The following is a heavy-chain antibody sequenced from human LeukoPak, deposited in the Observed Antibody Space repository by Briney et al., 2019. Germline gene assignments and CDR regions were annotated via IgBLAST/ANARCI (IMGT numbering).Heavy chain of an antibody. Sequence: ASVKVSCKASGYTFTGYYIHWVRQAPGQGLEWMGWINPNSGGTNYAQKFQGRVTMTRDTSISTAYMELSRLRSDDTAVYYCARVMDTGYGGKLLGYYYYMDVWGKGTTVTVSS. J-gene: IGHJ6*03. CDR1: GYTFTGYY. D-gene: IGHD4/OR15-4a*01. CDR2: INPNSGGT. V-gene: IGHV1-2*02. CDR3: ARVMDTGYGGKLLGYYYYMDV.